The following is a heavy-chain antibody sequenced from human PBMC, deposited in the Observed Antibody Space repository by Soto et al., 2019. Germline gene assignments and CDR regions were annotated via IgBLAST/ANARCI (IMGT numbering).Heavy chain of an antibody. V-gene: IGHV4-39*01. CDR2: IYYSGST. D-gene: IGHD2-2*01. CDR1: GGSISSSSYY. J-gene: IGHJ4*02. Sequence: QLQLQESGPGLVKPSETLSLTCTVSGGSISSSSYYWGWIRQPPGKGLESIGSIYYSGSTYYNPSLNSRVTISVDTSKNQFSLKLSSVTAADTAVYYCARVTSVTSPSDYWGQGTLVTVSS. CDR3: ARVTSVTSPSDY.